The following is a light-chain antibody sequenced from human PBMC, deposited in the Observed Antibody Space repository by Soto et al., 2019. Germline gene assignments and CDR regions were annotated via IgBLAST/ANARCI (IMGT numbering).Light chain of an antibody. CDR1: QSISSW. J-gene: IGKJ1*01. V-gene: IGKV1-5*01. Sequence: DIQMTQSPSTLSASVGDRVTITCRASQSISSWLAWYQQKPGKAPKLLIYDASSLESGVPSSLSGSASGTDFTLTISRMQPDDFATYYCQQYNTYSTFGHGTKVDIK. CDR2: DAS. CDR3: QQYNTYST.